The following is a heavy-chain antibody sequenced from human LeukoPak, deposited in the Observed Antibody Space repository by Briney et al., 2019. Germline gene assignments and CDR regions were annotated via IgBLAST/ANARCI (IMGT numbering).Heavy chain of an antibody. J-gene: IGHJ4*02. V-gene: IGHV3-48*01. CDR2: ISSSSSMI. Sequence: GGSPRLSCAASGFTFSTYSMNWVRQAPGKGLEWVSYISSSSSMIYYADSVKGRFTISRDNAKNSLYLQMNSLRAEDTAVYYCARIMTTVTTVEYWGQGTLVTVSS. CDR1: GFTFSTYS. D-gene: IGHD4-17*01. CDR3: ARIMTTVTTVEY.